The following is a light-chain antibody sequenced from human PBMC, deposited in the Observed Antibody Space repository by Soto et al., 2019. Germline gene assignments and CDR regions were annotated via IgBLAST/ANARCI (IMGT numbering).Light chain of an antibody. Sequence: EIVLTQSPGTLSLSQGERATLSFRASQSVSSSYLAWYQQKPGQAPRLLIYGASSRATGIPDRFSGSGSGTDFTLTISRLEPEDFAVYYCQQYGSSPLTFGGGTKVDI. CDR2: GAS. CDR1: QSVSSSY. CDR3: QQYGSSPLT. V-gene: IGKV3-20*01. J-gene: IGKJ4*01.